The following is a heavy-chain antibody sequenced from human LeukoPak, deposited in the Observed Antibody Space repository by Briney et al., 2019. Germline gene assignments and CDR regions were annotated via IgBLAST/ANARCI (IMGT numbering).Heavy chain of an antibody. CDR3: TRVYCSSTSCPNHDAFDI. J-gene: IGHJ3*02. CDR2: ISSSSSYI. D-gene: IGHD2-2*01. V-gene: IGHV3-21*01. Sequence: PGGSLRLSCAASGFTFSSYSMNWVRQAPGKGLEWVSSISSSSSYIYYADSVEGRFTISRDNAKNSLYLQMNSLRAEDTAVYYCTRVYCSSTSCPNHDAFDIWGQGTMVTVSS. CDR1: GFTFSSYS.